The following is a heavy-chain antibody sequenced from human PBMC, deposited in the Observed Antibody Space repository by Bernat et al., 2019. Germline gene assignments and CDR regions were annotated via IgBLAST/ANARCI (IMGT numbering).Heavy chain of an antibody. V-gene: IGHV4-34*01. Sequence: QVQLQQWGAGLLKPSETLSLTCAVYGGSFSGYYWSWIRQPPGKGLEWIGEINHSGSTNYNPSLKSRVTISVDTSKNPFSLKLSSVTAADTAVYYCARGCIVVVVAAADWYFDLWGRGTLVTVSS. CDR1: GGSFSGYY. CDR3: ARGCIVVVVAAADWYFDL. CDR2: INHSGST. D-gene: IGHD2-15*01. J-gene: IGHJ2*01.